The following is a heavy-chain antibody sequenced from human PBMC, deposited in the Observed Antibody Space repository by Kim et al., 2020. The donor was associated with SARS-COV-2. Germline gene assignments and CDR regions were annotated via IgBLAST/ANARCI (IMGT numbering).Heavy chain of an antibody. V-gene: IGHV3-23*01. CDR2: LSASDLRA. CDR3: AKDLAWGLDQ. CDR1: GFTFSIYA. D-gene: IGHD3-16*01. J-gene: IGHJ4*02. Sequence: GGSLRLSCAASGFTFSIYAMSWVRQAPGKGLEWVSALSASDLRAYYADSVRGRFTVSRDNSKNTLYLQLNALRAEDTAVYYCAKDLAWGLDQWDQGTLVTVRS.